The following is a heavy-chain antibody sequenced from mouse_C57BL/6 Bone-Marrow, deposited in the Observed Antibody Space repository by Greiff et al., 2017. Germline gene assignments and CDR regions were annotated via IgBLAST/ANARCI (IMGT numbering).Heavy chain of an antibody. CDR3: ARPYYSNYWYFDV. V-gene: IGHV1-55*01. Sequence: QVQLQQPGAELVKPGASVKMSCKASGYTFTSYWITWVKQRPGQGLEWVGDICPGSGSTNYNEKFKSKATLTVDTSSSTAYMQLSSLTSEDSAVYYCARPYYSNYWYFDVWGTGTTVTVSS. CDR1: GYTFTSYW. CDR2: ICPGSGST. J-gene: IGHJ1*03. D-gene: IGHD2-5*01.